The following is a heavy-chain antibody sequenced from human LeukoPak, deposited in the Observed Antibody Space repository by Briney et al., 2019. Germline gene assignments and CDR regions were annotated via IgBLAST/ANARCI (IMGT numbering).Heavy chain of an antibody. Sequence: ASVKVSCKASGYTFIDYYMYWVRQAPRQGLEWMGWINPNSGGTSYAQKFQGRVTMTRDTSISTAYMELSRLRSDDTAVYYCARGAVADIGYWGQGTLVTVSS. V-gene: IGHV1-2*02. J-gene: IGHJ4*02. CDR1: GYTFIDYY. CDR2: INPNSGGT. CDR3: ARGAVADIGY. D-gene: IGHD6-19*01.